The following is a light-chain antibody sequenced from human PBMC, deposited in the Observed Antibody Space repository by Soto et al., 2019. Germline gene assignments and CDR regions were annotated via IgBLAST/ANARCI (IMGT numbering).Light chain of an antibody. J-gene: IGKJ1*01. CDR1: QSVSSSY. V-gene: IGKV3-15*01. Sequence: EIVLTQSPGTLSLSPGERATLSCRASQSVSSSYLAWYQQKPGQAPRLLIYGASTRATGIPARFSGSGSGTEFTLTISSLQSEDFAVYYCQQYNNWPRWTFGQGTKVEIK. CDR3: QQYNNWPRWT. CDR2: GAS.